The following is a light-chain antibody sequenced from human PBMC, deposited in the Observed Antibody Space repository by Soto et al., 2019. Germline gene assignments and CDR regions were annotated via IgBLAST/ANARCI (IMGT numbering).Light chain of an antibody. CDR1: QSMSSY. V-gene: IGKV1-9*01. J-gene: IGKJ4*01. CDR3: QQLNSYPLT. CDR2: AAS. Sequence: QITQSPASLSASVGGSVPITCRASQSMSSYLNWYQKKVGTAPTLLIYAASTLQSGVPSRFRGSGSGTELTITISSLKPEDFETYSCQQLNSYPLTFGGGTKVDIK.